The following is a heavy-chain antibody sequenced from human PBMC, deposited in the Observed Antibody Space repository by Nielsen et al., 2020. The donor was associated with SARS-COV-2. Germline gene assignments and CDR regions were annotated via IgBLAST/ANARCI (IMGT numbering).Heavy chain of an antibody. Sequence: GGSLRLSCAASGFTFSSYAMHWVRQAPGKGLEWVAVISYDGSNKYYADSVKGRFTISRDNSKNTLYLQMNSLRAEDTAVYYCARIRYNWNYEDYWGQGTLVTVSS. CDR1: GFTFSSYA. V-gene: IGHV3-30-3*01. CDR2: ISYDGSNK. CDR3: ARIRYNWNYEDY. J-gene: IGHJ4*02. D-gene: IGHD1-7*01.